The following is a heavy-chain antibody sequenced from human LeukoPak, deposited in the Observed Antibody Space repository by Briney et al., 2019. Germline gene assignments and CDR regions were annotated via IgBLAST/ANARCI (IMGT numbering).Heavy chain of an antibody. Sequence: SETLSLTCTVSGGSISSSSYYWGWIRQPPGKGLEWIGSIYYSGSTYYNPSLKSRVTISVDTSKNQFSLKRSSVTAADTAVYYCARQSGYDSEWSFDYWGQGTLVTVSS. V-gene: IGHV4-39*01. CDR3: ARQSGYDSEWSFDY. J-gene: IGHJ4*02. D-gene: IGHD5-12*01. CDR1: GGSISSSSYY. CDR2: IYYSGST.